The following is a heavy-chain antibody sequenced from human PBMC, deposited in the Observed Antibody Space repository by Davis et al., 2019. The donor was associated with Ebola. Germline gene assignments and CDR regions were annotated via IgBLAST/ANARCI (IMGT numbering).Heavy chain of an antibody. D-gene: IGHD5-18*01. CDR3: ARGLWGDTDY. CDR2: INGDGSYT. V-gene: IGHV3-74*01. Sequence: PGGSLRLSCAASGFTFSSYWMHWLRQAPGKGLVWVSRINGDGSYTNYADSVKGRFSISRDNAKNTLYVQMNSLRGEDTAVYYCARGLWGDTDYWGQGTLVTVSS. J-gene: IGHJ4*02. CDR1: GFTFSSYW.